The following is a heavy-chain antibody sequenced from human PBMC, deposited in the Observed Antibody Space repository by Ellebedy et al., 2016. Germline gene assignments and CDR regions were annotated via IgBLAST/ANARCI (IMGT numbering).Heavy chain of an antibody. J-gene: IGHJ4*02. CDR1: GFTFSSYG. V-gene: IGHV3-33*01. CDR2: IWYDGTNK. CDR3: ARDGSRTMIALDY. D-gene: IGHD3-22*01. Sequence: GGSLRLSCAASGFTFSSYGMDWVRQAPGKGLEWVAVIWYDGTNKYYADSVKGRFTISRDNSKNTLYLQMNSLRAEDTAVYYCARDGSRTMIALDYWGQGTLVTVSS.